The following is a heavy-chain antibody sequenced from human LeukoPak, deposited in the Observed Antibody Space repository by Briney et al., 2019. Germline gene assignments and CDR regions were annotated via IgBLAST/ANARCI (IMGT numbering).Heavy chain of an antibody. CDR2: IKQEGSEK. V-gene: IGHV3-7*01. J-gene: IGHJ4*02. Sequence: PGGSLRLSCAASGFTFSSYWMSWVRQAPGKGREWGANIKQEGSEKYYVDSVKGRFTISRDNAKNSLYLKMNSLRAEDTAVYHCARDRVGATKTHWGQGTVVTVSS. CDR1: GFTFSSYW. CDR3: ARDRVGATKTH. D-gene: IGHD1-26*01.